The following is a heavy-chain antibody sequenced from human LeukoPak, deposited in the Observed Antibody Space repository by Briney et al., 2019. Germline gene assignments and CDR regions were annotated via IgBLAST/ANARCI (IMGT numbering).Heavy chain of an antibody. D-gene: IGHD3-9*01. CDR1: GFTFSSYS. CDR3: TRGGILMPWGFDY. J-gene: IGHJ4*02. V-gene: IGHV3-21*03. CDR2: ISSSSSYI. Sequence: GGSLRLSCAASGFTFSSYSMNWVRQAPGKGLEWVSSISSSSSYIYYADSVKGRFTISRDNAKNSLYLQMNSLKTEDTAVYYCTRGGILMPWGFDYWGQGTLVTVSS.